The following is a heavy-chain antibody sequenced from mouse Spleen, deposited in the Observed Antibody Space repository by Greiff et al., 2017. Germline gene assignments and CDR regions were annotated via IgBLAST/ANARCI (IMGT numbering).Heavy chain of an antibody. CDR1: GFTFSSYA. CDR2: INSNGGST. J-gene: IGHJ4*01. D-gene: IGHD1-1*01. Sequence: EVKLMESGGGLVKPGGSLKLSCAASGFTFSSYAMSWVRQTPEKRLEWVAAINSNGGSTYYPDTVKDRFTISRDNAKNTLYLQMSSLRSEDTALYYCARLLLRRAMDYWGQGTSVTVSS. CDR3: ARLLLRRAMDY. V-gene: IGHV5-6-2*01.